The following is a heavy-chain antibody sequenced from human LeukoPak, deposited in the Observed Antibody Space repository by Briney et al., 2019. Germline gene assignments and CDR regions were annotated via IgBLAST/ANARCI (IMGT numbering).Heavy chain of an antibody. J-gene: IGHJ4*02. CDR3: ARTRSGWYSFVDY. V-gene: IGHV4-59*11. CDR1: GGSISSHY. D-gene: IGHD6-19*01. Sequence: SETLSLTCTVSGGSISSHYWSWIRQPPGKGLEWIAYINYSGSTNYNPSLKSRVTISMDTSKNQFSLNLSSVTAADTAVYYCARTRSGWYSFVDYWGQGILVTVSS. CDR2: INYSGST.